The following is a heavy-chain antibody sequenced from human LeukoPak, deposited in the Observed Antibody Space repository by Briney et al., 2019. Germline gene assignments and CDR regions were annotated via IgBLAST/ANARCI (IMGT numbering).Heavy chain of an antibody. Sequence: ASVKVSCKASGGTFSSYAISWVRQAPGQGLEWMGWISAYNGNTNYAQKLQGRVTMTTDTSTSTAYMELRSLRSDDTAVYYCARVGTTGTRSYNWFDPWGQGTLVTVSS. J-gene: IGHJ5*02. CDR1: GGTFSSYA. CDR2: ISAYNGNT. V-gene: IGHV1-18*01. D-gene: IGHD1-1*01. CDR3: ARVGTTGTRSYNWFDP.